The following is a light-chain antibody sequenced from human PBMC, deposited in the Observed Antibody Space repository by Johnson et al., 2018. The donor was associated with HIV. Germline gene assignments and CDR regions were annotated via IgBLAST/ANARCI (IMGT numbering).Light chain of an antibody. CDR2: DNN. CDR3: GTWDSSLSKV. J-gene: IGLJ1*01. Sequence: QSVLTQPPSVSAAPGQKVTISCSGSSSNIGNNYVSWYQQLPGTAPKLLIYDNNKRPSGIPDRSSGSKSATSATLRITALQTGDEADYYCGTWDSSLSKVFGTGTKVTVL. V-gene: IGLV1-51*01. CDR1: SSNIGNNY.